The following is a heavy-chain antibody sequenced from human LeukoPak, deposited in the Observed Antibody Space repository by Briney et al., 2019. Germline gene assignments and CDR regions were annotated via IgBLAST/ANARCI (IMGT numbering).Heavy chain of an antibody. Sequence: PGGSLRLSCAASGFSFSSYSMKWVRQAPGKGLEWVSSISSSSNYIYYADSVKGRFTISRDNAKNSLYLQMNSLRAEDTAVYYCARLPIRYFDWLPWDYMDVWGKGTTVTDSS. CDR1: GFSFSSYS. D-gene: IGHD3-9*01. V-gene: IGHV3-21*01. CDR3: ARLPIRYFDWLPWDYMDV. CDR2: ISSSSNYI. J-gene: IGHJ6*03.